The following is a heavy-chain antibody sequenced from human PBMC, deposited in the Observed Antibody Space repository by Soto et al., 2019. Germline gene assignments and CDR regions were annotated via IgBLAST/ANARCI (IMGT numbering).Heavy chain of an antibody. D-gene: IGHD6-19*01. J-gene: IGHJ6*02. CDR3: ASFEGYSSGWYGGDYYGMDV. CDR1: GGTFSSYA. CDR2: IIPIFGTA. V-gene: IGHV1-69*13. Sequence: ASVKVSCKASGGTFSSYAISWVRQAPGQGLEWMGGIIPIFGTANYAQKFQGRVTITADESTSTAYMELSSLRSEDTAVYYCASFEGYSSGWYGGDYYGMDVWGQGTTVTVSS.